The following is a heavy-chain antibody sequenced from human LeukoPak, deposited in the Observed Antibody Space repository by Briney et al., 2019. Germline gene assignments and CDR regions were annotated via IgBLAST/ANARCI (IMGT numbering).Heavy chain of an antibody. CDR3: ARHTMVRGVERAFDI. Sequence: ASVKVSCKASGYTFTSYYMHWVRQAPGRGLEWMGIINPSGGSTSYAQKFQGRVTMTRDTSTSTVYMELSSLRSEDTAVYYCARHTMVRGVERAFDIWGQGTMVTVSS. J-gene: IGHJ3*02. D-gene: IGHD3-10*01. CDR1: GYTFTSYY. CDR2: INPSGGST. V-gene: IGHV1-46*01.